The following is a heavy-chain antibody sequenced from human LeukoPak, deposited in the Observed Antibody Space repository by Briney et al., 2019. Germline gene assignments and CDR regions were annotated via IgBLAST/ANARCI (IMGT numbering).Heavy chain of an antibody. D-gene: IGHD3-22*01. CDR3: AKDKDRITMIVVVITGAFDI. Sequence: GGSLRLSCAASGFTFTSYSMSWVRQAPGKGLEWVSGTSDRGDYTYYADSVKGQFTISRDSSKNTLFLQMNSLRAEDTAVYYCAKDKDRITMIVVVITGAFDIWGQGTMVTVSS. CDR1: GFTFTSYS. CDR2: TSDRGDYT. J-gene: IGHJ3*02. V-gene: IGHV3-23*01.